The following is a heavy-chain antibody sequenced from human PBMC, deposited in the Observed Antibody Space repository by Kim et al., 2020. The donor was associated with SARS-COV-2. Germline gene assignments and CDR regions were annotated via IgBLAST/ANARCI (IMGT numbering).Heavy chain of an antibody. D-gene: IGHD6-19*01. CDR3: ARDMFSGWYWGTNDY. J-gene: IGHJ4*02. CDR1: GYTFTSYG. V-gene: IGHV1-18*01. Sequence: ASVKVSCKASGYTFTSYGISWVRQAPGQGLEWMGWISAYNGNTNYAQKLQGRVTMTTDTSTSTAYMELRSLRSDDTAVYYCARDMFSGWYWGTNDYWGQGTLVTVSS. CDR2: ISAYNGNT.